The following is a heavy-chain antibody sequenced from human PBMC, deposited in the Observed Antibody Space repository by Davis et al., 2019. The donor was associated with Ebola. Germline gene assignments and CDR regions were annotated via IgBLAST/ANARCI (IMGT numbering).Heavy chain of an antibody. J-gene: IGHJ5*02. CDR1: GGSISGYY. V-gene: IGHV4-59*08. Sequence: SETLSLTCTVSGGSISGYYWSWIRQSPGKGLEWIGTISSAGSTTYNPSLKSRVTMSVDTSKSQFSLKLSSVTAADTAVYYCARATGTMFNWFDTWGQGTPVTVSS. CDR3: ARATGTMFNWFDT. CDR2: ISSAGST. D-gene: IGHD1-1*01.